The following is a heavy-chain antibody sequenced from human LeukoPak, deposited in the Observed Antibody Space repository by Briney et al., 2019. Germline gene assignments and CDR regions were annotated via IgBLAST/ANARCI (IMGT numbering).Heavy chain of an antibody. V-gene: IGHV4-38-2*01. J-gene: IGHJ6*04. D-gene: IGHD3-10*01. CDR2: IYHSGST. CDR3: ATSLWFGEGVYYGMDV. CDR1: GYSISSGYY. Sequence: PSETLSLTCAVSGYSISSGYYWGWIRPPPGKGLEWIGSIYHSGSTYYNPSLKSRVTISVDTSKNQFSLKLSSVTAADTAVYYCATSLWFGEGVYYGMDVWGKGTTVTVSS.